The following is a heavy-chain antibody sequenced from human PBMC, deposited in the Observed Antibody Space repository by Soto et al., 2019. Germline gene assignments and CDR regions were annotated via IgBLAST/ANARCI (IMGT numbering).Heavy chain of an antibody. J-gene: IGHJ6*02. Sequence: ASVKVSCKASGYTFTSYGISWVRQAPGQGLEWMGWISAYNGNTNYAQKLQGRVTMTTDTSTSTAYMELRSLISDDTAVYYCARIFITFGGVTVRVALYIWAQGNSLPISS. D-gene: IGHD3-16*01. CDR1: GYTFTSYG. CDR3: ARIFITFGGVTVRVALYI. V-gene: IGHV1-18*01. CDR2: ISAYNGNT.